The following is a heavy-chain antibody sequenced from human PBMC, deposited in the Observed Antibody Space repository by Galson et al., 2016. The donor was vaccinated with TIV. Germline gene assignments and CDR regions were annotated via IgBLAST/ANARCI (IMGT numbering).Heavy chain of an antibody. CDR1: GYTSNTYD. V-gene: IGHV1-8*02. D-gene: IGHD4-17*01. CDR3: ASAGPSDTGDYGRY. CDR2: MNANSGNR. Sequence: SVKVSCKASGYTSNTYDINWVRQATGHGLEWMGWMNANSGNRGYAPKFQGRLTVTRDTSRSTAYMELRSLSSDDQAVYYCASAGPSDTGDYGRYWGQGTLITVSS. J-gene: IGHJ4*02.